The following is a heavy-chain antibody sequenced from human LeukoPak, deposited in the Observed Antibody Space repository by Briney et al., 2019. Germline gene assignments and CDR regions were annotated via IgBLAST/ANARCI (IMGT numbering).Heavy chain of an antibody. D-gene: IGHD1-26*01. CDR2: INSNSRTI. Sequence: GGSLRLSCAASGFTFSSYMMNWVRQAPGKGLEWVSYINSNSRTIYYADSVKGRFAVSRDNAKNSLYLQMNSLRDEDTAVYYCARDPTISGSYSDYWGQGTLVTVSS. CDR1: GFTFSSYM. J-gene: IGHJ4*02. V-gene: IGHV3-48*02. CDR3: ARDPTISGSYSDY.